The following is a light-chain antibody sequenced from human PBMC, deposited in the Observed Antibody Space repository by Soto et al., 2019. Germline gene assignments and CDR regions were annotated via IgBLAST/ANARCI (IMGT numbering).Light chain of an antibody. Sequence: EIGMTQSPATLSVSPGERATLSCRASQNILSNLAWYQQKPGQAPRLLIYGASTRATGIPARFSGSGSGTEFTLTISSLQSEDFAVYYCQQYNSWPPITFGQGTRLEIK. CDR3: QQYNSWPPIT. CDR1: QNILSN. J-gene: IGKJ5*01. CDR2: GAS. V-gene: IGKV3-15*01.